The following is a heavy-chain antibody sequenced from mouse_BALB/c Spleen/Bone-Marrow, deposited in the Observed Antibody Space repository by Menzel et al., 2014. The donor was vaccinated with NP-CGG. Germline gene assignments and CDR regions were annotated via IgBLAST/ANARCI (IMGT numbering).Heavy chain of an antibody. CDR1: GFSLTNYC. Sequence: VKLQESGPGLVAPSQSLSITCTVSGFSLTNYCVHWVRQPPGKGLEWLGAIWAGGSTNYKSALMSRLSISKDNSKSQVFLKMNSLQTDDTAMYYCARDGATAKLAYWGQGTLVTVSA. V-gene: IGHV2-9*02. J-gene: IGHJ3*01. D-gene: IGHD1-2*01. CDR2: IWAGGST. CDR3: ARDGATAKLAY.